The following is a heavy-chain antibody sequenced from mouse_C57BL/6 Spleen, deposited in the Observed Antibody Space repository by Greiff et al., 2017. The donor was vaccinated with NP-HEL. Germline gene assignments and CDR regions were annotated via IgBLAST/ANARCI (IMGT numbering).Heavy chain of an antibody. CDR1: GFTFTDYY. J-gene: IGHJ2*01. CDR2: IRNKANGYTT. CDR3: ALTVVARDYFDY. V-gene: IGHV7-3*01. Sequence: EVQVVESGGGLVQPGGSLSLSCAASGFTFTDYYMSWVRQPPGKALEWLGFIRNKANGYTTEYSASVKGRFTISRDNSQSILYLQMNALRAEDSATYYCALTVVARDYFDYWGQGTTLTVSS. D-gene: IGHD1-1*01.